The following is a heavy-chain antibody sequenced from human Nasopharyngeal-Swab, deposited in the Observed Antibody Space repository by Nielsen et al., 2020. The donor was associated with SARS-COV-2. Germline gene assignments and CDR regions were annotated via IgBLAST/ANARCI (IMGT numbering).Heavy chain of an antibody. Sequence: CIRQPPGKGLEWIGYIYYSGSTNYNPSLKSRVTISVDTSKNQFSLKLSSVTAADTAVYYCAREGSSSYSTRDYYYYYMDVWGKGTTVTVSS. CDR3: AREGSSSYSTRDYYYYYMDV. J-gene: IGHJ6*03. CDR2: IYYSGST. D-gene: IGHD6-13*01. V-gene: IGHV4-59*01.